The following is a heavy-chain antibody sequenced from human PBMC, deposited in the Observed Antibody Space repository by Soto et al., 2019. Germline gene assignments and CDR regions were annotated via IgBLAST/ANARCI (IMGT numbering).Heavy chain of an antibody. Sequence: EVQLVESGGGLVQPGRSLRLSCVASGFSFDDFVMNWVRQRPGKGLEWVSSVSWNSGAKLYADSVKGRFAISRDSAKKSVYFQMNRLRPDDTAFYYCAKGVSTAVPALDYWGQGTLVTVSS. D-gene: IGHD2-21*02. CDR3: AKGVSTAVPALDY. CDR2: VSWNSGAK. V-gene: IGHV3-9*01. CDR1: GFSFDDFV. J-gene: IGHJ4*02.